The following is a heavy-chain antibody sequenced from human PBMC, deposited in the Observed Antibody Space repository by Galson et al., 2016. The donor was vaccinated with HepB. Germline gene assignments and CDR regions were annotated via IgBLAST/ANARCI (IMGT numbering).Heavy chain of an antibody. D-gene: IGHD2-2*01. CDR1: GYTFSNYA. Sequence: SVKVSCKASGYTFSNYAVHWVRQAPGQTFEWMGWINAGNGNTKYSQKFQDRVTLTRDTSATTLYMQLSSLRSEDTAVYYCARAAYCSSSCCSDSFDVWGQGTMVTVSS. J-gene: IGHJ3*01. V-gene: IGHV1-3*01. CDR3: ARAAYCSSSCCSDSFDV. CDR2: INAGNGNT.